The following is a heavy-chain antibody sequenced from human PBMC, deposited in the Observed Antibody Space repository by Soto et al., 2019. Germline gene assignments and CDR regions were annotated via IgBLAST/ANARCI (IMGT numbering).Heavy chain of an antibody. CDR3: ARSKALRYSSSWYVNDYYYGMDV. V-gene: IGHV1-3*01. J-gene: IGHJ6*02. Sequence: ASVKVSCKASGYTFTSHSMHWVRQAPGQRLEWMGWINAGNGNTKYSQKFQGRVTITRDTSASTAYMELSSLRSEDTAVYYCARSKALRYSSSWYVNDYYYGMDVWGQGTTVTVSS. CDR1: GYTFTSHS. D-gene: IGHD6-13*01. CDR2: INAGNGNT.